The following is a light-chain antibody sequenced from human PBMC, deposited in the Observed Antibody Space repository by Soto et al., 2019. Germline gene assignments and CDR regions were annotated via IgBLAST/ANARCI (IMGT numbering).Light chain of an antibody. CDR1: SGHSSYA. Sequence: QLVLTQSPSASASLGASVKLTCTLSSGHSSYAIAWHQLQPEKGPRYLMKLNSDGSHSKGDGIPDRFSGSSSGAERYLTISSLQSEDEADYYCQTWGTGNVVFGRGTKLTVL. CDR3: QTWGTGNVV. J-gene: IGLJ2*01. V-gene: IGLV4-69*01. CDR2: LNSDGSH.